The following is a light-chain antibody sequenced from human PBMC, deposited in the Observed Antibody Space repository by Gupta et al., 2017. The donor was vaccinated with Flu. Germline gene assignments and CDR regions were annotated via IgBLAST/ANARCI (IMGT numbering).Light chain of an antibody. J-gene: IGKJ2*01. CDR2: AAS. V-gene: IGKV1-12*01. Sequence: IEMPQSPSSVPASVGDRVTITCRASQDSRSWLAWYQQKPGRAPKLLIFAASNLQGGVPSRFSGSGSGTYFTLTISSLQPEDFASYYCQQAESFPYTFGQGTKLEIK. CDR1: QDSRSW. CDR3: QQAESFPYT.